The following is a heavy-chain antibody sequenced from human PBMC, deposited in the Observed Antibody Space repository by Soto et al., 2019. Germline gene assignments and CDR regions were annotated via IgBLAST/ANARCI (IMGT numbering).Heavy chain of an antibody. V-gene: IGHV1-69*02. J-gene: IGHJ4*02. D-gene: IGHD3-10*01. CDR3: ATSYGSGSQAFDY. Sequence: QVHLVQSGAELKKPGSSVRVSCKASGDTFSSYTINWVRQAPRLGLEWMGRTIPILSMSNYALKFQGRPTITADKSTSTAYMELSSLRSEDTAMYYCATSYGSGSQAFDYWGQGALVTVSS. CDR2: TIPILSMS. CDR1: GDTFSSYT.